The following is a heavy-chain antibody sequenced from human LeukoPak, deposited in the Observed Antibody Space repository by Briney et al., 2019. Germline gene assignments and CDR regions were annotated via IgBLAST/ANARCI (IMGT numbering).Heavy chain of an antibody. Sequence: GGSLRLSCAASGFTVSKNYMSWVRRAPGKGLEWVSVIYSGGSTYYADSVKGRFTTSRDNSKNTLYLRMNSLRAEDTAMFYCARATGYYYGLDVWGQGTTVTVSS. J-gene: IGHJ6*02. CDR2: IYSGGST. CDR3: ARATGYYYGLDV. V-gene: IGHV3-53*01. CDR1: GFTVSKNY.